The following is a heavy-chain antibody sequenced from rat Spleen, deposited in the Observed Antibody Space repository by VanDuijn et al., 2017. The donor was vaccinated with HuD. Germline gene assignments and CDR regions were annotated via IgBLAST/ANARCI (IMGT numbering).Heavy chain of an antibody. CDR2: ISYGDSSGHSST. J-gene: IGHJ2*01. V-gene: IGHV5-29*01. CDR1: GFTFSDYG. D-gene: IGHD1-9*01. Sequence: EMQLVESGGGLVQPGRSLKLSCEASGFTFSDYGVAWVRQAPTKGLECVATISYGDSSGHSSTYYRDSVKGRFTISRDNAKSTLSLQMDSLRSEDTATYYCARRHYGYTDYFDYWGQGVMVTVSS. CDR3: ARRHYGYTDYFDY.